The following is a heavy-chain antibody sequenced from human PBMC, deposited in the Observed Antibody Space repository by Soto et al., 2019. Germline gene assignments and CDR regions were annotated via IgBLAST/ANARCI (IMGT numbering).Heavy chain of an antibody. CDR1: GYTFTGYY. V-gene: IGHV1-69*13. CDR2: IVPIFGAA. J-gene: IGHJ4*02. CDR3: AREGDYADYQVPFDY. D-gene: IGHD4-17*01. Sequence: GASVKVSCKASGYTFTGYYMHWVRQAPGQGLEWMGGIVPIFGAANYAQKFQGRVTITADESTSTGYMELSSLRSEDTAVYYCAREGDYADYQVPFDYWGQGTLVTVSS.